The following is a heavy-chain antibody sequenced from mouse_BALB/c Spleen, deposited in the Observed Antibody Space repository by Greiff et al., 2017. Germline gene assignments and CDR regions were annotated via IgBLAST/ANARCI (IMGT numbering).Heavy chain of an antibody. D-gene: IGHD2-14*01. J-gene: IGHJ4*01. CDR3: ARGYYRYDYAMDY. CDR1: GFTFSSYG. CDR2: INSNGGST. Sequence: EVKLMESGGGLVQPGGSLKLSCAASGFTFSSYGMSWVRQTPDKRLELVATINSNGGSTYYPDSVKGRFTISRDNAKNTLYLQMSSLKSEDTAMYYCARGYYRYDYAMDYWGQGTSVTVSS. V-gene: IGHV5-6-3*01.